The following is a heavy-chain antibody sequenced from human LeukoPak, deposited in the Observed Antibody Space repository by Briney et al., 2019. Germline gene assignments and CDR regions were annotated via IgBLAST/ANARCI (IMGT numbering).Heavy chain of an antibody. J-gene: IGHJ4*02. CDR1: GGTFSSYA. V-gene: IGHV1-69*13. D-gene: IGHD3-16*02. CDR2: TIPIFGTA. CDR3: ARGIMITFGGVIAPAPRYFDY. Sequence: ASVKVSCKASGGTFSSYAISWVRQAPGQGLEWMGGTIPIFGTANYAQKFQGRVTITADESKSTAYMELSSLRSEDTAVYYCARGIMITFGGVIAPAPRYFDYWGQGTLVTVSS.